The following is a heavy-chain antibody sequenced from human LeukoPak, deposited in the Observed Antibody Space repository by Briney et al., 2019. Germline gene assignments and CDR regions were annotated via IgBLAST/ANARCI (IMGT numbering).Heavy chain of an antibody. D-gene: IGHD1-26*01. CDR3: ARDARRIVGASTYYYYYMDV. Sequence: TGGSLRLSCAASGFTVSSNYMSWVRQAPGKGLEWVSVIYSGGSTYYADSVKGRFTISRDNSKNTLYLQMNSLRAEDTAVYYCARDARRIVGASTYYYYYMDVWGKGTTVTVSS. J-gene: IGHJ6*03. V-gene: IGHV3-53*01. CDR1: GFTVSSNY. CDR2: IYSGGST.